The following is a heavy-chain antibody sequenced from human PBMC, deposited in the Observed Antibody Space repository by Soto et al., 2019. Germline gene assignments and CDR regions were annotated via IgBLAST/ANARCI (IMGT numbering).Heavy chain of an antibody. J-gene: IGHJ4*02. CDR3: VTPLRSTYYNDY. CDR2: IYPNSGAT. V-gene: IGHV1-2*02. CDR1: GYPFTGYY. D-gene: IGHD1-26*01. Sequence: GASVKVSCKASGYPFTGYYIHWVRQAPGQGLEWMGWIYPNSGATYYPQKFQGRVTMTRDTSITTAYMEVSSLRSDDTAVYYCVTPLRSTYYNDYWGQGTLVTVSS.